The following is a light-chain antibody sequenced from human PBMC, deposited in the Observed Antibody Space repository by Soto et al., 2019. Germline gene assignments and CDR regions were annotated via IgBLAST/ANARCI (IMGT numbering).Light chain of an antibody. V-gene: IGKV3-20*01. Sequence: EIVLTQSPGTLSLSPGERAILSCRASQSVSSSYLAWYQQKPGQAPRLLIYGASSRATGIPDRFSGSGSGTDFTLPISRLEPEDFAVYYCQQYGSSPLTFGGGTKVEIK. J-gene: IGKJ4*01. CDR1: QSVSSSY. CDR3: QQYGSSPLT. CDR2: GAS.